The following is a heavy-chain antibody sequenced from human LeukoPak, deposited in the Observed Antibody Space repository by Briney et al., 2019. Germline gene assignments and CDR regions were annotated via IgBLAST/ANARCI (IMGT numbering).Heavy chain of an antibody. J-gene: IGHJ4*02. Sequence: GGSLRLSCAASGFTFSSYGMHWVRQAPGKGLEWVAFIRYDGSNKYYADSVKGRFTISRDNSKNTLYLQMNSLRAEDTAVYYCAANGDGYDFWSGYPTFDYWGQGTLVTVSS. CDR1: GFTFSSYG. D-gene: IGHD3-3*01. CDR3: AANGDGYDFWSGYPTFDY. CDR2: IRYDGSNK. V-gene: IGHV3-30*02.